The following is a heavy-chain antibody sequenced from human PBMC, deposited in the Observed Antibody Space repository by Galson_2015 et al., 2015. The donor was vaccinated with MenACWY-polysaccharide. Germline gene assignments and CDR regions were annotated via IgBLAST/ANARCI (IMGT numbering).Heavy chain of an antibody. CDR1: GFTFSSYW. J-gene: IGHJ4*02. D-gene: IGHD3-22*01. CDR3: ARDLYPTTYYSDSSPLSDY. Sequence: SLRLSCAASGFTFSSYWMHWVRHAPGKGLVWVSRIYSDGSDTTYADSVKRRFTVSRDNAKNTLYLQMNSLRAEDTAVYYCARDLYPTTYYSDSSPLSDYWGQGTLVTVSS. CDR2: IYSDGSDT. V-gene: IGHV3-74*01.